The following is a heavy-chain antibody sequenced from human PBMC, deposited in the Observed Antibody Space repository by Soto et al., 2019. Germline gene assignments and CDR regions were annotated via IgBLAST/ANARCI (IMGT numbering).Heavy chain of an antibody. CDR1: GYTFTSYG. Sequence: ASVKVSCKASGYTFTSYGISWVRQAPGQGLEWMGWISAYNGNTNYAQKLQGRVTMTTDTSTSTAYMELRSLRSDDTAVYYCARALTRRQQLPHFAYWGRGTLVTFP. CDR3: ARALTRRQQLPHFAY. V-gene: IGHV1-18*01. J-gene: IGHJ4*02. D-gene: IGHD6-13*01. CDR2: ISAYNGNT.